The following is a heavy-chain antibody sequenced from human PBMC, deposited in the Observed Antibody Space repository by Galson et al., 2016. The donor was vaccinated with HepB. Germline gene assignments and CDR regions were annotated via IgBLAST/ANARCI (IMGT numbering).Heavy chain of an antibody. V-gene: IGHV3-43*01. CDR1: GFTFDDYV. J-gene: IGHJ6*02. CDR2: ISWDGGST. CDR3: TKDFGHGYGMNV. Sequence: SLRLSCAASGFTFDDYVMHWVRQAPGKGLEWVSLISWDGGSTDYADSVKGRFTISRDNSKNSLYLQMNSLRTDDTALYYCTKDFGHGYGMNVWGQGTTVTVSS. D-gene: IGHD2-8*01.